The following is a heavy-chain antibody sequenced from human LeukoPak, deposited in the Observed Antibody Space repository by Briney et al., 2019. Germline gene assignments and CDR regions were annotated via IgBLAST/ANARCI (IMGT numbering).Heavy chain of an antibody. D-gene: IGHD5-18*01. Sequence: PGESLKISCKGSGYSFTSYWISWVRQMPGKGPEWMGTIYPGDSDTRYSPSFQGRVTISADKSIGTAYLQWSSLKASDIAMYYCARVYGYYVDYWGQGTLVTVSS. J-gene: IGHJ4*02. CDR3: ARVYGYYVDY. V-gene: IGHV5-51*01. CDR1: GYSFTSYW. CDR2: IYPGDSDT.